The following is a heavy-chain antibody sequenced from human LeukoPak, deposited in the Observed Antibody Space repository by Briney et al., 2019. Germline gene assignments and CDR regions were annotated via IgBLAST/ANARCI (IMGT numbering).Heavy chain of an antibody. J-gene: IGHJ4*02. CDR2: IYYSGST. V-gene: IGHV4-59*08. CDR3: ARLRRAGYGSFDY. D-gene: IGHD3-9*01. Sequence: SETLSLTCTVSGGSISSYYWSWIRQPPGKGLEWIGYIYYSGSTNYNPSLKSRVTISVDTSKNQFSLKLSSVTAADTAVYYCARLRRAGYGSFDYWGQGTLVTVSS. CDR1: GGSISSYY.